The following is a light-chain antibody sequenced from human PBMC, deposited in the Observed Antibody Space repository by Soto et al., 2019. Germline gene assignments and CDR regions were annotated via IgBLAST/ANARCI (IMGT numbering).Light chain of an antibody. CDR2: DAS. CDR1: QSISSW. CDR3: QQYNSYPLT. V-gene: IGKV1-5*01. Sequence: DIQMTQSPSTLSASVGDRVTITCRASQSISSWLAWYQQKPGKAPKLLIYDASSLESGVPSRFSGSGSGTEFTLTISILQPDDLATYYCQQYNSYPLTFGGGTKVEIK. J-gene: IGKJ4*01.